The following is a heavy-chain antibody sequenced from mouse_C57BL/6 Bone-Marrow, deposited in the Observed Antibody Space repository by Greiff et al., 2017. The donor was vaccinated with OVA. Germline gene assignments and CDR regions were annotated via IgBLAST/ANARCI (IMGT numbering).Heavy chain of an antibody. CDR2: IYPGDGDT. CDR1: GYAFSSSW. Sequence: QVQLQQSGPELVKPGASVKISCKASGYAFSSSWMNWVKQRPGKGLEWIGRIYPGDGDTNYNGKFKGKATLTADKSSSTAYMQLSSLTSADSAVYVCARLSIDDGYSYAMDYWGQGTSVTVSS. CDR3: ARLSIDDGYSYAMDY. V-gene: IGHV1-82*01. J-gene: IGHJ4*01. D-gene: IGHD2-3*01.